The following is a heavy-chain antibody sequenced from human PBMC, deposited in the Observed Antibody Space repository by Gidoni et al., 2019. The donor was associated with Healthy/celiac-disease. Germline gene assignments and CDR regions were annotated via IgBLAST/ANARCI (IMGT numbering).Heavy chain of an antibody. Sequence: QVQLVQSGAEVKKPGASVKVSCKASGYPFTSYYMHWVRQAPGQGLEWMGIINPSGGSTSYAQKFQGRVTMTRDTSTSTVYMELSSLRSEDTAVYYCARDREPEMATSSFDYWGQGTLVTVSS. CDR3: ARDREPEMATSSFDY. J-gene: IGHJ4*02. CDR1: GYPFTSYY. V-gene: IGHV1-46*01. CDR2: INPSGGST. D-gene: IGHD5-12*01.